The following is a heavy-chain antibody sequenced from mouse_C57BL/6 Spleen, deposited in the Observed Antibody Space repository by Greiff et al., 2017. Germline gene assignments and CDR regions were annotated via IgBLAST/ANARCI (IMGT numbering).Heavy chain of an antibody. CDR2: ISYDGSN. V-gene: IGHV3-6*01. J-gene: IGHJ2*01. CDR1: GYSITSGYY. D-gene: IGHD2-4*01. Sequence: EVKLLESGPGLVKPSQSLSLTCSVTGYSITSGYYWNWIRQFPGNKLEWMGYISYDGSNNYNPSLKNRISITRDTSKNQFFLKLNSVTTEDTATYYCARDDYDQNFDYWGQGTTLTVSS. CDR3: ARDDYDQNFDY.